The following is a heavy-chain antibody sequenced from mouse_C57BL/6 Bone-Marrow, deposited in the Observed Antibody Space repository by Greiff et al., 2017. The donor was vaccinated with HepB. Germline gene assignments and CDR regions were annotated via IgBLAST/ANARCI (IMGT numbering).Heavy chain of an antibody. V-gene: IGHV1-61*01. CDR2: IYPSDSET. CDR1: GYTFTSYW. CDR3: ARFGTDVMDY. J-gene: IGHJ4*01. Sequence: QVQLQQPGAELVRPGSSVKLSCKASGYTFTSYWMDWVKQRPGQGLEWIGNIYPSDSETHYNQKFKDKATLTVDKSSSTAYMQLSSLTSEDSAVYDCARFGTDVMDYWGQGTSVTVSS.